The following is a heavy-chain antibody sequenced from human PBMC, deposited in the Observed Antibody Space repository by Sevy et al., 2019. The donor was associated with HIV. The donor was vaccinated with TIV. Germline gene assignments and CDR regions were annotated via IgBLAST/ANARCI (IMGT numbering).Heavy chain of an antibody. Sequence: GGALRLSCAAPGFTFSSYGMHWVRQAPGKGLEWVALIWYDGSSKYYADSVKGRFTISRDNSKNTLYLQMNSLRAEDTAVYYCASGAYYYASRTENFDYWGQGTLVTVSS. D-gene: IGHD3-10*01. CDR1: GFTFSSYG. V-gene: IGHV3-33*01. J-gene: IGHJ4*02. CDR2: IWYDGSSK. CDR3: ASGAYYYASRTENFDY.